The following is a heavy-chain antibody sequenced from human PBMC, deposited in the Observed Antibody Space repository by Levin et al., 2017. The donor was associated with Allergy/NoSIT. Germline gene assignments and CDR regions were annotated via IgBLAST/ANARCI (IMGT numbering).Heavy chain of an antibody. CDR2: ISVYNGDS. Sequence: ASVKVSCKASGYSFSNYGISWVRQAPGQGLEWMGWISVYNGDSKRAQRFQGRVTMTTDTSTRTAYMELRSLRSDDTAVYYCARDVLYSGIDYLWSGRGPYDSYSGMDVWGRGTTVTVSS. D-gene: IGHD3-10*02. CDR1: GYSFSNYG. J-gene: IGHJ6*02. V-gene: IGHV1-18*01. CDR3: ARDVLYSGIDYLWSGRGPYDSYSGMDV.